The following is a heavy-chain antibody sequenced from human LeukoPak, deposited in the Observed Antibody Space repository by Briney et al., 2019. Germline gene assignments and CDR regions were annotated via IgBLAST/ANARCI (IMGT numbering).Heavy chain of an antibody. CDR2: IKQDGSEK. CDR1: GFTFSSYG. Sequence: GGSLRLPCAASGFTFSSYGMHWVRQAPGKGLEWVANIKQDGSEKYYVDSVKGRFTISRDNAKNSLYLQMNSLRAEDTAVYYCARDKSRDAFDIWGQGTMVTVSS. J-gene: IGHJ3*02. CDR3: ARDKSRDAFDI. V-gene: IGHV3-7*01.